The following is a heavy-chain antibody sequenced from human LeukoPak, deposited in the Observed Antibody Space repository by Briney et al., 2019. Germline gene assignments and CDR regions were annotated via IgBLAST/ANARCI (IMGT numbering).Heavy chain of an antibody. CDR3: ARDRYYDTSGNYFDS. J-gene: IGHJ4*02. CDR1: GGTFSSYA. CDR2: ISGYNGNT. D-gene: IGHD3-22*01. Sequence: ASVKVSCKASGGTFSSYAISWVRQAPGQGLEWMGWISGYNGNTNYAQNHQGRVTMTTDTSTTTAYMELRSLRSDHTAVYYCARDRYYDTSGNYFDSWGQGTLVTVSS. V-gene: IGHV1-18*01.